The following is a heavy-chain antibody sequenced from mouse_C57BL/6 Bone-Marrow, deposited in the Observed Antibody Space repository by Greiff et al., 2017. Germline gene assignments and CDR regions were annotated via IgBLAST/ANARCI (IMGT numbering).Heavy chain of an antibody. CDR2: IYPGGGYT. CDR1: GYTFTNYW. D-gene: IGHD3-3*01. J-gene: IGHJ2*01. Sequence: VQLKESGAELVRPGTSVKMSCKASGYTFTNYWIGWAKQRPGHGLEWIGDIYPGGGYTNYNEKFKGKATLTADKSSSTAYMQFSSLTSEDSAIYYCARSGEGPLFDYWGQGTTLTVSS. CDR3: ARSGEGPLFDY. V-gene: IGHV1-63*01.